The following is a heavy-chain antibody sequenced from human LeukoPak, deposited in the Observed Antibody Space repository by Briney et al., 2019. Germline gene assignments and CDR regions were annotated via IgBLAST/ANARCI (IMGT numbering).Heavy chain of an antibody. Sequence: GASVKVSCKASGYTFGGYYIHRVRQAPGQGLEWMGWINPNSGGTIYAQKFQGRVTMTRDTSISTAYMDLSRLRSDDTAVYYCARGPHDYGDYWGQGTLVTVSS. CDR1: GYTFGGYY. CDR2: INPNSGGT. J-gene: IGHJ4*02. V-gene: IGHV1-2*02. CDR3: ARGPHDYGDY.